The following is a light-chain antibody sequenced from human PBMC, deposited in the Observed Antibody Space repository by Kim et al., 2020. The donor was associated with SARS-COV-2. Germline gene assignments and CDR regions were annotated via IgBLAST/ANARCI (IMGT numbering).Light chain of an antibody. CDR3: NSRESSANHWM. CDR2: GKN. V-gene: IGLV3-19*01. CDR1: SLRSYY. J-gene: IGLJ3*02. Sequence: ALGQTVRITCQGESLRSYYASWYKQKPGQAPVLVFYGKNNRPSGIPDRFSGSYSGNTASLTITAAQAEDEADYYCNSRESSANHWMFGGGTQLTVL.